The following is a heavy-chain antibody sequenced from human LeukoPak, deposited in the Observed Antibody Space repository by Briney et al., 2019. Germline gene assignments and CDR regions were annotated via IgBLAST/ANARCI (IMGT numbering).Heavy chain of an antibody. CDR3: ARAGGGFTLTSGMDV. J-gene: IGHJ6*02. CDR2: INPSGGST. Sequence: ASVKVSCKASGYTFTSYYMHWVRQAPGQGLEGMGIINPSGGSTSYAQKFQGRVTMPRDTSMSTVYMELSSLRSEDTAVYYCARAGGGFTLTSGMDVWGQGTTVTVSS. D-gene: IGHD1-26*01. CDR1: GYTFTSYY. V-gene: IGHV1-46*01.